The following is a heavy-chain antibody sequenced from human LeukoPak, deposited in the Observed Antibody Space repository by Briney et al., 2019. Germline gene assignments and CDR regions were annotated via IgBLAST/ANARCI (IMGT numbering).Heavy chain of an antibody. CDR1: GFTFSSYA. D-gene: IGHD3-9*01. V-gene: IGHV3-23*01. Sequence: GGSLRLPCAASGFTFSSYAMSWVRQAPGKGLEWVSAISGSGGSTYYADSVKGRFTISRDNSKNTLYLQMNSLRAEDTAVYYCATTGGLRYFDWLLGYFDYWGQGTLVTVSS. J-gene: IGHJ4*02. CDR3: ATTGGLRYFDWLLGYFDY. CDR2: ISGSGGST.